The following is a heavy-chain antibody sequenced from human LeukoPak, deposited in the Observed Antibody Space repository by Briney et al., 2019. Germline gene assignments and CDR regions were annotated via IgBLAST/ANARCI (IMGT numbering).Heavy chain of an antibody. CDR3: AKSSWSVTPGYFDY. CDR1: GFTFSSYA. D-gene: IGHD4-17*01. J-gene: IGHJ4*02. CDR2: ISGSGGST. V-gene: IGHV3-23*01. Sequence: PGGSLRLSCTASGFTFSSYAMSWVRQTAGRGLEWVSSISGSGGSTYYADSVKGRFTISSDNSKNTLNLQMNSLGAEDTAIYYCAKSSWSVTPGYFDYWGQGTLVTVSS.